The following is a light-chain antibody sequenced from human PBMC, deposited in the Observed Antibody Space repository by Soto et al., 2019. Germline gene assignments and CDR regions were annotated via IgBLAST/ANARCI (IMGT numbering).Light chain of an antibody. V-gene: IGKV1-39*01. CDR2: AAI. CDR1: QTITTY. Sequence: DLPMTQSPSSLSASVGDRVTITCRASQTITTYLNWYQHKPGKAPKLLIYAAISLQSGVPSRLSGSGSGTDFTLTISSLQPEEFATYYCQQTYSTPHTFGQGTKVEIK. CDR3: QQTYSTPHT. J-gene: IGKJ2*01.